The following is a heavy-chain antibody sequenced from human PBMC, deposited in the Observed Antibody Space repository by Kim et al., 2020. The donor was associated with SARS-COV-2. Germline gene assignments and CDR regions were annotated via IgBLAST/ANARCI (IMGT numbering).Heavy chain of an antibody. J-gene: IGHJ6*02. CDR1: GFRFSGHA. D-gene: IGHD1-26*01. V-gene: IGHV3-23*01. CDR3: AKDQSGNYYYYSGMDV. CDR2: ISGGGDTI. Sequence: GGSLRLSCVASGFRFSGHAMTWVRQAPGKGLERVSIISGGGDTIYYADSVKGRFTVSRDNSKNTLYLQMNSLRAEDTALYFCAKDQSGNYYYYSGMDVWGPGTTVTVSS.